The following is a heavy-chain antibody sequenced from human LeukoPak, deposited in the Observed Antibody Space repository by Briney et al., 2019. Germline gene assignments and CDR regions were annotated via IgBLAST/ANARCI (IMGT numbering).Heavy chain of an antibody. CDR3: ARGGQEEMDPYDAFDI. J-gene: IGHJ3*02. V-gene: IGHV4-59*01. CDR2: IYYSGST. Sequence: PSETLSLTCTVSGGSISSYYWSWIRQPPGKGLEWIGYIYYSGSTNYNPSLTSRVTISVDTSKHQFSLKLSSVTAAETAVYYCARGGQEEMDPYDAFDIWGQGTMVTVSS. CDR1: GGSISSYY. D-gene: IGHD5-24*01.